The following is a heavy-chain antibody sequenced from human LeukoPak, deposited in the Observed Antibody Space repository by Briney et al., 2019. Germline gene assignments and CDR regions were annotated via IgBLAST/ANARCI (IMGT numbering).Heavy chain of an antibody. J-gene: IGHJ6*03. CDR3: ARYIGDYYYYMDV. CDR2: IYYSGST. V-gene: IGHV4-59*01. D-gene: IGHD3-10*01. Sequence: SETLSLTCTVSGGSISSYYWSWIRQPPGKGLEWIGYIYYSGSTNYNPSLKSRVTISVDTSKNQFSLKLSSVTAADTAVYYCARYIGDYYYYMDVWGKGTTVTVSS. CDR1: GGSISSYY.